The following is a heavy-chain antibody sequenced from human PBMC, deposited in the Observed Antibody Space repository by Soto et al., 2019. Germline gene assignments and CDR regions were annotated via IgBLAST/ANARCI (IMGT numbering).Heavy chain of an antibody. CDR1: GGSISSSNW. CDR3: ARVSGSYYYGMDV. V-gene: IGHV4-4*02. D-gene: IGHD1-26*01. CDR2: IYHSGGT. Sequence: QVQLQESGPGLVKPSGTLFLTCAVSGGSISSSNWWSWVRQPPGKGLEWIGEIYHSGGTNYNPSLKSRVTISVDKSKNQFSLRLTSVTAADTAVYYCARVSGSYYYGMDVWGQGTTVTVSS. J-gene: IGHJ6*02.